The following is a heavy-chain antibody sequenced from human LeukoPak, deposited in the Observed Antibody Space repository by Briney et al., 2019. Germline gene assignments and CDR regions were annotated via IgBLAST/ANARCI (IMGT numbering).Heavy chain of an antibody. CDR3: ARGGEIVATIRRCAFDI. J-gene: IGHJ3*02. CDR1: GGSIISGDYY. Sequence: PPQTLSLTCTVSGGSIISGDYYWRCIRQPPGKGLECIGYIYYSGSTYYNPSLKSRVTISVDTSKNQFSLKLSSVTAADTAVYYCARGGEIVATIRRCAFDIWGQGTMVTVSS. CDR2: IYYSGST. V-gene: IGHV4-30-4*01. D-gene: IGHD5-12*01.